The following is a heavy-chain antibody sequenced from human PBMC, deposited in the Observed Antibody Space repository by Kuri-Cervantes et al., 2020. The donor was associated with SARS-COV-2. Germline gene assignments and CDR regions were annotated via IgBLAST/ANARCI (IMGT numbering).Heavy chain of an antibody. CDR1: GFTFSSYA. J-gene: IGHJ5*02. CDR3: TTSIGHCSSTGCYWFDP. CDR2: ISGSGGST. Sequence: GESLKISCAASGFTFSSYAMSWVRQAPGKGLEWVSAISGSGGSTYYADSVKGRFTISRDNSKNTLYLQMNSLKTEDTAVYYCTTSIGHCSSTGCYWFDPWGQGTLVTVSS. V-gene: IGHV3-23*01. D-gene: IGHD2-2*01.